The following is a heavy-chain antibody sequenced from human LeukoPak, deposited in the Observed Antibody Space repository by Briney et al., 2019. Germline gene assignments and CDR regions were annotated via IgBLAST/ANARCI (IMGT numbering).Heavy chain of an antibody. J-gene: IGHJ3*02. CDR1: GFTFSSYS. CDR3: ARSYGDDAFDI. V-gene: IGHV3-21*01. CDR2: ISSSSSYI. D-gene: IGHD5-18*01. Sequence: PGGSLRLSCAASGFTFSSYSMNWVRQAPGKGLESVSSISSSSSYIYYADSVKGRFTISRDNAKNSLYLQMNSLRAEDTAVYYCARSYGDDAFDIWGQGTMVAVSS.